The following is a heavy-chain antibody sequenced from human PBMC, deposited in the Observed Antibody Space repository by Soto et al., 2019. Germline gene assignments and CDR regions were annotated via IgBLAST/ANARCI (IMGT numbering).Heavy chain of an antibody. J-gene: IGHJ5*02. CDR1: GFTFSSYA. V-gene: IGHV3-23*01. CDR3: AKDPLAGIPYNWFDP. D-gene: IGHD1-1*01. CDR2: ISGSGGST. Sequence: GGSLRLSCAASGFTFSSYAMSWVRQAPGKGLEWVSAISGSGGSTYYADSVKGRFTISRDNSKNTLYLQMNSLRAEDTAVYYCAKDPLAGIPYNWFDPWGQGTLVTVYS.